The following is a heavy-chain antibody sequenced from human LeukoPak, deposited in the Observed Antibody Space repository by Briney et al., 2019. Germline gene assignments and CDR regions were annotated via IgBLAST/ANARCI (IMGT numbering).Heavy chain of an antibody. CDR2: MNPNSGNT. Sequence: GASVKVSCKASGYTFTTYDINWVRQATGQGPEWMGWMNPNSGNTGYAQKFQGRVTMTRNTSISTAYMELSSLRSEDTAVYYCARGPNKSDGGNSGSAWFDPWGQGTLVTVS. J-gene: IGHJ5*02. V-gene: IGHV1-8*01. CDR1: GYTFTTYD. D-gene: IGHD4-23*01. CDR3: ARGPNKSDGGNSGSAWFDP.